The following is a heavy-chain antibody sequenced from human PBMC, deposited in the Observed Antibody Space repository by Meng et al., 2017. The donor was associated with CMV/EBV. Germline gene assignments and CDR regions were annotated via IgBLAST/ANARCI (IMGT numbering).Heavy chain of an antibody. J-gene: IGHJ4*02. CDR1: GVTFSTFA. D-gene: IGHD1-26*01. V-gene: IGHV1-69*12. CDR2: IIPVFETA. Sequence: VQRSQSAAEVKKAGSSVTVSGNTSGVTFSTFAIGWVRQAPGEGLGWMGGIIPVFETANYAERFQDRVTITADDSTTTAYMELSSLRADDTALYFCARGGDSWYSDYWGQGTLVTVSS. CDR3: ARGGDSWYSDY.